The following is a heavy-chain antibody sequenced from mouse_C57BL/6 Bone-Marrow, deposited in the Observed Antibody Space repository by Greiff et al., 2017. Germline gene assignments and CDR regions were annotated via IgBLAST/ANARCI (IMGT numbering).Heavy chain of an antibody. Sequence: EVKLMESGGDLVKPGGSLKLSCAASGFTFSSYGMSWVRQTPDKRLEWVATISSGGSYTYYPASVQGRFTISRDTAKNTLYLQMSSLKSEDTAMYYCARLAGGKYADTVDYGGKGTTHTVPT. D-gene: IGHD2-1*01. V-gene: IGHV5-6*01. CDR3: ARLAGGKYADTVDY. CDR2: ISSGGSYT. CDR1: GFTFSSYG. J-gene: IGHJ2*01.